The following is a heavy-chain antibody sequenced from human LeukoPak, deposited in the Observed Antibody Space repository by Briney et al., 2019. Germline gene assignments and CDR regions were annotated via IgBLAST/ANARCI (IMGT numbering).Heavy chain of an antibody. J-gene: IGHJ4*02. V-gene: IGHV3-30-3*01. CDR2: ISYDGSNK. CDR3: ARASSWYYFDY. CDR1: GFTFSNYA. Sequence: GGSLRLSCAASGFTFSNYAMHWVRQATGKGLEWVAVISYDGSNKYYADSVKGRFTISRDNSKNTLYLQMNSLRAEDTAVYYCARASSWYYFDYWGQGTLVTVSS. D-gene: IGHD6-13*01.